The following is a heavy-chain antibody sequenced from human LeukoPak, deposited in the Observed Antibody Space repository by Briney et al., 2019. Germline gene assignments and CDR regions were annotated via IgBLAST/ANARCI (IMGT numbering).Heavy chain of an antibody. D-gene: IGHD2-15*01. CDR3: ARDRVVVVAAMVIYYGMDV. CDR2: INHSGST. CDR1: GVSFSGYY. Sequence: SETLSLTSAVYGVSFSGYYWSWIRQPPGKGLEWIGEINHSGSTNYNPSLKSRVTISVDTSKNQFSLKLSSVTAADTAVYYCARDRVVVVAAMVIYYGMDVWGQGTTVSVSS. V-gene: IGHV4-34*01. J-gene: IGHJ6*02.